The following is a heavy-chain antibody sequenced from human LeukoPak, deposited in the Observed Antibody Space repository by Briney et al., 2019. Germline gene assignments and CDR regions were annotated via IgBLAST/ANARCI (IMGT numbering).Heavy chain of an antibody. J-gene: IGHJ4*02. Sequence: GGSLRLSCAASGLTFSNAWMSWVRQAPGKGLGWVGRIKSKTDGGTTDYAAPVKGRFTISRDDSKNTLCLQMNSLKTEDTAVYYCTWGSSGWYRGGLGYWGQGTLVTVSS. CDR3: TWGSSGWYRGGLGY. CDR1: GLTFSNAW. D-gene: IGHD6-19*01. V-gene: IGHV3-15*01. CDR2: IKSKTDGGTT.